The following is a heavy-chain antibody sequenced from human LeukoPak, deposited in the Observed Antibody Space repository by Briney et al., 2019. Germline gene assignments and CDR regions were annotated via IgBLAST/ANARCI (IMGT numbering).Heavy chain of an antibody. V-gene: IGHV3-23*01. CDR1: GFTFSSYA. CDR3: AKSPLSRWLQHFDY. D-gene: IGHD5-24*01. J-gene: IGHJ4*02. Sequence: GGSLSLSCAASGFTFSSYAMSWVRQAPGEGLEWVLAISGSGGSTYYADSVKGRFTISRDNSKNTLYLKMNSVRAEDTAVYYCAKSPLSRWLQHFDYWGQGTLVTVSS. CDR2: ISGSGGST.